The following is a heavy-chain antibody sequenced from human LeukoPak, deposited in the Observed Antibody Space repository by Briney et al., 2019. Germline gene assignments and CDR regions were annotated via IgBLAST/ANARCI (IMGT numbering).Heavy chain of an antibody. J-gene: IGHJ6*03. CDR1: GGSISSYY. V-gene: IGHV4-59*01. D-gene: IGHD6-13*01. CDR2: IYCSGST. Sequence: SETLPLTCTVSGGSISSYYWSWIRQPPGKGLEWIGYIYCSGSTNYNPSLKSRVTISVDTSKNQFSLKLSSVTAADTAVYYCAGSWYDYYYYMDVWGKGTTVTISS. CDR3: AGSWYDYYYYMDV.